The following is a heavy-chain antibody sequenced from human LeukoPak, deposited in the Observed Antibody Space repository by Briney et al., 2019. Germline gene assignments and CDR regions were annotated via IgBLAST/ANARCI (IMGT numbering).Heavy chain of an antibody. Sequence: PGGSLRLSCAADGFTVITNDMTWVRQAPGKGIEWVSVLYSDGNTKYADSVQGRFTISRDNSKNTQYLQMNSLSPDNTAAYYCARGVEPLAANALAYWGQGTLVTVSS. V-gene: IGHV3-53*01. J-gene: IGHJ4*01. CDR2: LYSDGNT. CDR1: GFTVITND. CDR3: ARGVEPLAANALAY. D-gene: IGHD1-14*01.